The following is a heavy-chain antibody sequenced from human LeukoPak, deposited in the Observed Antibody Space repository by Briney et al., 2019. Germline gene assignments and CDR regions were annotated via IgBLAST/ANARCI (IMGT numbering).Heavy chain of an antibody. CDR1: GFTFSSYS. D-gene: IGHD2/OR15-2a*01. V-gene: IGHV3-48*02. Sequence: GGSLRLSCVASGFTFSSYSMNWVRQAPGKGLEYISHISSTSSPISYADSVKGRFTVSRDNAKNSLYLQMNSLRDEDTAVYYCVRDFSWAFDYWGQGILVTVSS. CDR3: VRDFSWAFDY. J-gene: IGHJ4*02. CDR2: ISSTSSPI.